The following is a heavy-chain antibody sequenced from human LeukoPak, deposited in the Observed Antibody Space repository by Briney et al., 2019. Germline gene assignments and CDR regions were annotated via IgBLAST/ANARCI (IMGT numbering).Heavy chain of an antibody. Sequence: HPGGSLRHSCAASGFTFSSYWMHWVRQAPGKGLVWVSRINSDGSSTSYADSVKGRFTISRDNAKNTLYLQMNSLRAEDTAVYYCARDRPASWTAMPQRDYWGQGTLVTVSS. V-gene: IGHV3-74*01. J-gene: IGHJ4*02. CDR3: ARDRPASWTAMPQRDY. D-gene: IGHD5-18*01. CDR1: GFTFSSYW. CDR2: INSDGSST.